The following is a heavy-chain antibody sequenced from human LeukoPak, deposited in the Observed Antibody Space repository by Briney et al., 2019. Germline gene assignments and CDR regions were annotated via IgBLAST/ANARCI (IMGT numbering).Heavy chain of an antibody. Sequence: GGSLRLSCAAPGFTFSSYSMNWVRPAPGEGLEWGSSISSSSSYIYYADSVKGRFTISRDNAKNSLYLQMNSLRAEDTAVYYCARSETGTTLGAFDIWGQGTMVTVSS. D-gene: IGHD1-7*01. J-gene: IGHJ3*02. CDR3: ARSETGTTLGAFDI. V-gene: IGHV3-21*01. CDR1: GFTFSSYS. CDR2: ISSSSSYI.